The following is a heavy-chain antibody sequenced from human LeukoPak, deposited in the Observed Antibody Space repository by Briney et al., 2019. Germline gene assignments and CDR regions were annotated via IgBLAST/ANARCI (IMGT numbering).Heavy chain of an antibody. CDR1: GYTFTGYY. CDR3: ARDYGSGSYYSRWFDP. D-gene: IGHD3-10*01. J-gene: IGHJ5*02. CDR2: INPNSGGT. Sequence: GASVKVSCKASGYTFTGYYMHRVRQAPGQGLEWMGWINPNSGGTNYAQKFQGRVTMTRDTSISTAYMELSRLRSDDTAVYYCARDYGSGSYYSRWFDPWGQGTLVTVSS. V-gene: IGHV1-2*02.